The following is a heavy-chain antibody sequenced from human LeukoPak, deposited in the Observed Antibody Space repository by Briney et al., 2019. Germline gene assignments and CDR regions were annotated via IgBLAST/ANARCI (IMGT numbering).Heavy chain of an antibody. CDR2: IRYDGTNK. V-gene: IGHV3-30*02. Sequence: GGSLRLSCAASGFTFSSYGMHWVREAPGKGLEWVAFIRYDGTNKYYADSVKGRFTISRDNSKNSLYLLTNSLRSEDTAVYYCAKGGYSSGQDFDYWGQGALVTVSS. CDR1: GFTFSSYG. J-gene: IGHJ4*02. D-gene: IGHD6-19*01. CDR3: AKGGYSSGQDFDY.